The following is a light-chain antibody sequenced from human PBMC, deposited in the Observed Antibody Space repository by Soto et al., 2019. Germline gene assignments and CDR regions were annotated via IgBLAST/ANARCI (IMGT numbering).Light chain of an antibody. J-gene: IGLJ2*01. CDR1: SSDVGAYNY. CDR2: EVS. V-gene: IGLV2-14*01. Sequence: QSALTQPASVSGSPGQSITISCTGTSSDVGAYNYVSWYQQHPGKAPKLMIYEVSNRPSGVSDRFSGSRSGNTASLTISGLQAEDESDYYCGTWDNSLTTVVFGGGTKLTVL. CDR3: GTWDNSLTTVV.